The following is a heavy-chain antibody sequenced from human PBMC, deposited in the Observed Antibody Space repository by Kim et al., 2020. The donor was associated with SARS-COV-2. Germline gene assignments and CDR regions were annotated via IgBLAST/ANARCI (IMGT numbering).Heavy chain of an antibody. CDR3: AKPEPSSGYYFDY. CDR2: ISYDGSNK. J-gene: IGHJ4*02. V-gene: IGHV3-30*18. CDR1: GLTFSSYG. Sequence: GGSLRLSCAASGLTFSSYGMHWVGQAPGKGLEWVAVISYDGSNKYYADSVKGRFTISRDNSKNTLYLQMNSLRAEDTAVYYCAKPEPSSGYYFDYWGQGTLVTVSS. D-gene: IGHD3-22*01.